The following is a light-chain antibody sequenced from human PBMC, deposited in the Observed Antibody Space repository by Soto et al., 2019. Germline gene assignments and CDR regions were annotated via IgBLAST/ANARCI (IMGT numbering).Light chain of an antibody. V-gene: IGLV1-40*01. CDR1: SSNIGAGYD. CDR2: GNS. CDR3: QSYDSSLVV. Sequence: QSVLTQPPSVSGAPGQRVTISCTGNSSNIGAGYDVHWYQQLPGTAPKLLIYGNSNRPSGVPDRFSGSKSGTSASLAITGLQAEDEVDYYCQSYDSSLVVFGGGTKVTVL. J-gene: IGLJ2*01.